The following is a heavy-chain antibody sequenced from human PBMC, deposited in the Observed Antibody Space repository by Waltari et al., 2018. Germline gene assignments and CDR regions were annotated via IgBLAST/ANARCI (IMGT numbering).Heavy chain of an antibody. D-gene: IGHD1-1*01. CDR2: ISSSSSYI. CDR1: GFTFSSYS. Sequence: EVQLVESGGGLVKPRGSLRLSCAASGFTFSSYSMNWVRQAPGKGLEWVSSISSSSSYIYYADSVKGRFTISRDNAKNSLYLQMNSLRAEDTAVYYCARVQLDAFDIWGQGTMVTVSS. CDR3: ARVQLDAFDI. V-gene: IGHV3-21*01. J-gene: IGHJ3*02.